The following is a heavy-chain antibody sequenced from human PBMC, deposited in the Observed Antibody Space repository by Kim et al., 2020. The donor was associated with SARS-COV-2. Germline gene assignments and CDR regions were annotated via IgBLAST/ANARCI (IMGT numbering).Heavy chain of an antibody. CDR1: GGSISSSSYY. CDR2: IYYSGST. J-gene: IGHJ2*01. V-gene: IGHV4-39*07. CDR3: ARGTPRGSRYFDL. D-gene: IGHD6-13*01. Sequence: SETLSLTCTVSGGSISSSSYYWGWIRQPPGKGLEWIGSIYYSGSTYYNPSLKSRVTISVDTSKNQFSLKLSSVTAADTAVYYCARGTPRGSRYFDLWGRGTLVTVSS.